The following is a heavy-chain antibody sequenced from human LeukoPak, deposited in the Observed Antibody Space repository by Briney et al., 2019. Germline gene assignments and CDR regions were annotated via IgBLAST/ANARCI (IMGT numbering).Heavy chain of an antibody. V-gene: IGHV1-69*05. CDR3: AREHPDVVLMVYAAQGVGFDY. CDR2: IIPIFGTA. J-gene: IGHJ4*02. CDR1: GYTFTSYG. D-gene: IGHD2-8*01. Sequence: SVKVSCKASGYTFTSYGISWVRQAPGQGLEWMGRIIPIFGTANYAQKFQGRVTITTDESTSTAYMELSSLRSEDTAVYYCAREHPDVVLMVYAAQGVGFDYWGQGTLVTVSS.